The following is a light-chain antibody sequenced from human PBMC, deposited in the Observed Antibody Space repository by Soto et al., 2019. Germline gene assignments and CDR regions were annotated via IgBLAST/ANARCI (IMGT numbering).Light chain of an antibody. Sequence: QLVLTQSPSASASLGASVKLTCTLSSGHSSYAIAWHQQQPEKGPRYLMKLNSDGSHSKGDGIPDRFSGSSSGAERYLTISSLQSDDVADYYCQTWGTGIRVFGGGTKVTVL. CDR2: LNSDGSH. CDR1: SGHSSYA. J-gene: IGLJ3*02. CDR3: QTWGTGIRV. V-gene: IGLV4-69*01.